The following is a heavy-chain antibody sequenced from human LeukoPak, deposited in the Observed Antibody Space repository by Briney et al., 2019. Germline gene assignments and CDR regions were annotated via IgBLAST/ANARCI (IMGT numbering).Heavy chain of an antibody. J-gene: IGHJ5*02. V-gene: IGHV4-59*01. Sequence: SETLSLTCTVSGGSISNKYWSWIRQPPGKGLEWIGYIHYNGNTNYNPSLKSRVTMSVDTSKNQFSLKLTSVTAADTAVYHCATLDGRNSYYDFWTGRNRFDPWGQGTLVIVSS. D-gene: IGHD3-3*01. CDR2: IHYNGNT. CDR1: GGSISNKY. CDR3: ATLDGRNSYYDFWTGRNRFDP.